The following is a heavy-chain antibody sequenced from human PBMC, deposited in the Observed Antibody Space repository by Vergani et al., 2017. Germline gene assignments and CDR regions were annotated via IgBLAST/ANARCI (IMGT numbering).Heavy chain of an antibody. CDR2: IYYSGST. CDR3: ARLAPDGSGAHFDY. J-gene: IGHJ4*02. Sequence: QVQLQESGPGLVKPSETLSLTCTVSGGSISSYYWSWIRQPPGKGLEWIGYIYYSGSTNYNPSLKSRVTISVDTSKNQFSLKLSSVTAADTAVYYCARLAPDGSGAHFDYWGQGTLVTVSS. CDR1: GGSISSYY. V-gene: IGHV4-59*08.